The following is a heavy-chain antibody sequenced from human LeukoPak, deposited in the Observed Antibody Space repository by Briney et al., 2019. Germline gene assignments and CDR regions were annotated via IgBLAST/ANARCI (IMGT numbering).Heavy chain of an antibody. D-gene: IGHD2-2*02. CDR1: GGSISSSSYY. CDR3: ARHWGGYCSSTSCYTRFHWFDP. CDR2: IYYSGST. J-gene: IGHJ5*02. Sequence: SETLSLTCTVSGGSISSSSYYWGWIRQPPGKGLEWIGSIYYSGSTYYNPSLKSRVTISVDTSKNQFSLKLSSVTAADTAVYYYARHWGGYCSSTSCYTRFHWFDPWGQGTLVTVSS. V-gene: IGHV4-39*01.